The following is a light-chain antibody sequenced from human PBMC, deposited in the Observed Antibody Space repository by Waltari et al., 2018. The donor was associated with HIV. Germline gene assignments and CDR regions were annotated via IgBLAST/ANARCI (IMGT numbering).Light chain of an antibody. CDR3: CSYVSNVI. CDR1: SSDVATYKL. V-gene: IGLV2-23*02. J-gene: IGLJ2*01. CDR2: EVS. Sequence: QSALTQPASVSGSPGQSITISCTRTSSDVATYKLVSWYQQHPGKAPKLMIYEVSKRPSGVSARFSGSKSGDTASLTISGLQAEDGADYYCCSYVSNVIFGGGTKLTVL.